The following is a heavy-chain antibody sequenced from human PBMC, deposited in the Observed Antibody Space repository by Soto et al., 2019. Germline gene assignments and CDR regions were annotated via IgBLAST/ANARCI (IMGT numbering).Heavy chain of an antibody. J-gene: IGHJ3*02. V-gene: IGHV3-73*01. CDR3: TRPIELRYFDWLQTDAFDI. CDR2: IRSKANSYAT. Sequence: GGSLRLSCAASGFTFSGSAMHWVRQASGKGLEWVGRIRSKANSYATAYAASVKGRFTISRDDSKNTAYLQMNSLKTEDTAVYYCTRPIELRYFDWLQTDAFDIWGQGTMVTVSS. CDR1: GFTFSGSA. D-gene: IGHD3-9*01.